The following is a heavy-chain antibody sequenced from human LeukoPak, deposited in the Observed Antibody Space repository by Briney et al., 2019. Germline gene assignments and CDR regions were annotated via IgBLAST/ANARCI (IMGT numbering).Heavy chain of an antibody. CDR2: INHSGST. J-gene: IGHJ5*02. D-gene: IGHD2-15*01. V-gene: IGHV4-34*01. CDR1: GGSFSGYY. CDR3: ARGAPPGRIVVVVTATRGLWFDP. Sequence: SETLSLTCAVYGGSFSGYYWSWIRQPPGKGLEWIGEINHSGSTNYNPSLKSRVTISVDTSKNQFSLKLSSVTAADTAVYYCARGAPPGRIVVVVTATRGLWFDPWGQGTLVSVSS.